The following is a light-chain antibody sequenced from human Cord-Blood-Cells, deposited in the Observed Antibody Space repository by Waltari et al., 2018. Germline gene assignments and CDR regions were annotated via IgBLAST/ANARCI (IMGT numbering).Light chain of an antibody. V-gene: IGKV4-1*01. Sequence: DIVMTQYPDSLDVSLGERATINCKSSQSVLYSANNKNYLAWYQQKPGQPPKLLIYWASTRESGVPDRFSVSGSGTDFTLTISSLQAEDVAVYYCQQYYSTPYSFGQGTKLEIK. CDR1: QSVLYSANNKNY. CDR3: QQYYSTPYS. CDR2: WAS. J-gene: IGKJ2*03.